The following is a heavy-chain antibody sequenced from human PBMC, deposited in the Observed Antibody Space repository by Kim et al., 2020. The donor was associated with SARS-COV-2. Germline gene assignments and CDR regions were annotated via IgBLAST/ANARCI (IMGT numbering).Heavy chain of an antibody. CDR2: IYYSGST. Sequence: SETLSLTCTVSGGSISSGGYYWSWIRQHPGKGLEWIGYIYYSGSTYYNPSLKSRVTISVDTSKNQFSLKLSSVTAADTAVYYCASEPDLTGPYYYGMDVWGQGTTVTVSS. V-gene: IGHV4-31*03. CDR3: ASEPDLTGPYYYGMDV. D-gene: IGHD3-9*01. CDR1: GGSISSGGYY. J-gene: IGHJ6*02.